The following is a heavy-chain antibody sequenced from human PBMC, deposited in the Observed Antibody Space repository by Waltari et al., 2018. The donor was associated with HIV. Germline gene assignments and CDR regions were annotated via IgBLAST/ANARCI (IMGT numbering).Heavy chain of an antibody. CDR2: ISSDGFTK. Sequence: IQLLQSGGGVVRPGGSLRLSCAASGFTFRSHAMHWVRQAPAKGLEWVAFISSDGFTKYVDSVKGRFTVSRDISKSTLYVQMNNLRPDDTAVYYCARAFGFSNSGPVGYWGQGTLVIVSS. J-gene: IGHJ4*02. D-gene: IGHD5-18*01. CDR3: ARAFGFSNSGPVGY. V-gene: IGHV3-30*03. CDR1: GFTFRSHA.